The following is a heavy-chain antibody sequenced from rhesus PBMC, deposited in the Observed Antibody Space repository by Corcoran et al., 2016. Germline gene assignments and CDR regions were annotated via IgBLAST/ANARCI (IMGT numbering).Heavy chain of an antibody. Sequence: QVQLQESGPGVVKPSETLSLTCAVSGGSISRYWWAWVRQPPGKGLKWIGQIYGGSGSTSYNPSLKSRVPISTDTSKNQFSLKLSSVTAADTAVYYCVYSGYYWYFDLWGPGTPITISS. V-gene: IGHV4-147*01. CDR3: VYSGYYWYFDL. CDR1: GGSISRYW. CDR2: IYGGSGST. D-gene: IGHD5-24*01. J-gene: IGHJ2*01.